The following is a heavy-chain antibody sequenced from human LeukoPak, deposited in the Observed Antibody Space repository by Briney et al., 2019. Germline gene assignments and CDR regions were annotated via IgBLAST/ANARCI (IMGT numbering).Heavy chain of an antibody. D-gene: IGHD6-19*01. J-gene: IGHJ4*02. CDR2: INPNSGGT. CDR1: GYTFTGYY. Sequence: ASVTVSCKASGYTFTGYYMHWVRQAPGQGLEWMGWINPNSGGTNYAQKFQGRVTMTRDTSISTAYMELSRLRSDDTAVYYCARDPGAAVAVTGEYYFDYWGQGTLVTVSS. CDR3: ARDPGAAVAVTGEYYFDY. V-gene: IGHV1-2*02.